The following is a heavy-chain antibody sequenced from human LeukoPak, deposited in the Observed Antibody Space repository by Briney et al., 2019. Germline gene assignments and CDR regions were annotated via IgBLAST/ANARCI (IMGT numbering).Heavy chain of an antibody. CDR3: VREDYYGSGSQPTYDY. D-gene: IGHD3-10*01. J-gene: IGHJ4*02. Sequence: GGSLRLSCPASGFTFSDYSMSWVRQAPGKGLEWVSSISSSSDYIYYADSVKGRFTISRDNARNSLYLQMNSLRVEDTAVYYCVREDYYGSGSQPTYDYWGQGTLVTVSS. CDR2: ISSSSDYI. V-gene: IGHV3-21*01. CDR1: GFTFSDYS.